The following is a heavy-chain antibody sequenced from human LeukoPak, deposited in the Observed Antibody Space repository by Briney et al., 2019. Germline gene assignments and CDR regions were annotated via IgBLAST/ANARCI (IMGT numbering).Heavy chain of an antibody. J-gene: IGHJ4*02. CDR3: ARDPVAAAELGIDY. Sequence: PGGSLRLSCAASGFTFSSYSMNWVRQAPGKGLEWVSSISSSSSYIYYADSVKGRFTISRDNAKNSLYLQMNSLRAEDTAVYYCARDPVAAAELGIDYWGQGTLVTVSS. V-gene: IGHV3-21*01. CDR1: GFTFSSYS. CDR2: ISSSSSYI. D-gene: IGHD6-13*01.